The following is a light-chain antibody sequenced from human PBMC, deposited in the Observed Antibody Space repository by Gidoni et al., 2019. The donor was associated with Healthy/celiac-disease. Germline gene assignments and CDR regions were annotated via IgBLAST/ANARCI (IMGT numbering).Light chain of an antibody. Sequence: DIQMTQSPSSLSASVGDRVPIPCRASQSISSYFNWYQQKPGNAPKLLIYAAFSLQIGVPSRFSGSGSGTDFTLTISSLQPEDFATYYCQQSYSTPPTFGQGTRLEIK. CDR2: AAF. CDR3: QQSYSTPPT. V-gene: IGKV1-39*01. CDR1: QSISSY. J-gene: IGKJ5*01.